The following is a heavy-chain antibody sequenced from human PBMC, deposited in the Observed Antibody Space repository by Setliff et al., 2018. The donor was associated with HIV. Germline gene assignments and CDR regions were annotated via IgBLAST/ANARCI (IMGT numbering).Heavy chain of an antibody. D-gene: IGHD2-21*01. J-gene: IGHJ3*01. CDR2: IYYSGST. Sequence: NLSETLSLTCTVSGGSISSSSYYWGWIRQPPGKGLEWLGTIYYSGSTYYNPSLKSRVTLSVDTSKNQFSLKLSSVTAADTAVYYCARHDSRGPRSAFDLWGRGTMVTVSS. CDR3: ARHDSRGPRSAFDL. V-gene: IGHV4-39*01. CDR1: GGSISSSSYY.